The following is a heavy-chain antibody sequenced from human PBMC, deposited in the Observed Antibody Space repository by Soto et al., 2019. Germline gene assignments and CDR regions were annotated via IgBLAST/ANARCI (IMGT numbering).Heavy chain of an antibody. CDR3: ARYPTVTDSFFHGMAV. CDR2: NYPGDSDT. V-gene: IGHV5-51*01. Sequence: PGESLKISCKGSGYTFTNYWIVLVRQIPGKGLEWMGINYPGDSDTRYSQSFQGQVTISDDRSISTAYLQWSRLKASDTGMYYRARYPTVTDSFFHGMAVWAQGTTVTGSS. D-gene: IGHD4-17*01. CDR1: GYTFTNYW. J-gene: IGHJ6*02.